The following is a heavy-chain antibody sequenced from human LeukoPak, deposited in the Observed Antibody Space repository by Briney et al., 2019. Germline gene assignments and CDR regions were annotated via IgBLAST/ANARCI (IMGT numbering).Heavy chain of an antibody. V-gene: IGHV1-2*02. CDR1: GYTFTSYA. Sequence: ASVKVSCKASGYTFTSYAMHWVRQAPGQGLEWMGWINPNSGGTNYAQKFQGRVTMTRDTSISTAYMELSRLRSDDTAVYYCARSLEVVPAAISESTWHNNDYWGQGTLVTVSS. CDR3: ARSLEVVPAAISESTWHNNDY. CDR2: INPNSGGT. J-gene: IGHJ4*02. D-gene: IGHD2-2*01.